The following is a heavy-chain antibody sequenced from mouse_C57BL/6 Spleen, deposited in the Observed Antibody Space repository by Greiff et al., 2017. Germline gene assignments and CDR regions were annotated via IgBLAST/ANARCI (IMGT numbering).Heavy chain of an antibody. V-gene: IGHV5-6*01. J-gene: IGHJ2*01. CDR3: ASLDWNFDY. D-gene: IGHD4-1*01. CDR1: GFTFSSYG. Sequence: EVKVVEPGGDLVKPGGSLKLSCAASGFTFSSYGMSWVRQTPDKRLEWVATISSAGSYTYYPDSVKGRFTISRDNAKNTLYLQMSSLKSEDTAMYYCASLDWNFDYWGQGTTLTVSS. CDR2: ISSAGSYT.